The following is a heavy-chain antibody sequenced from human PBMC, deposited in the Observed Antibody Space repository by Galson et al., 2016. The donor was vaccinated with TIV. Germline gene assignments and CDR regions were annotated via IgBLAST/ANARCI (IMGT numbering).Heavy chain of an antibody. D-gene: IGHD3-3*01. CDR1: GCTFTSFD. J-gene: IGHJ6*02. CDR2: TVPNPGIA. CDR3: ARGGWSGDPGDYNYYYMDV. V-gene: IGHV1-69*10. Sequence: SVKVSCKASGCTFTSFDISWMRQSRGQGLEWMGGTVPNPGIASYAQKFQGKITITADASTNTAYMELTSLKSDVTAVYYCARGGWSGDPGDYNYYYMDVWGQGTTVIVSS.